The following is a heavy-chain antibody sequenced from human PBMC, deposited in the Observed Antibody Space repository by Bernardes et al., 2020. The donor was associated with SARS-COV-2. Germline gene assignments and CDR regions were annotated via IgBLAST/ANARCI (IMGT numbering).Heavy chain of an antibody. Sequence: LLRSCAASGFTFTKYDMSWVRQPPGKGLEWISGISGSGNTTYYADSVKGRFTISRDNSTNTLFLQMDRLRAEDTAVYYCAKDDDRPLFGAPGFDSWGQGTLVTVSS. CDR3: AKDDDRPLFGAPGFDS. CDR1: GFTFTKYD. D-gene: IGHD3-3*01. CDR2: ISGSGNTT. J-gene: IGHJ4*02. V-gene: IGHV3-23*01.